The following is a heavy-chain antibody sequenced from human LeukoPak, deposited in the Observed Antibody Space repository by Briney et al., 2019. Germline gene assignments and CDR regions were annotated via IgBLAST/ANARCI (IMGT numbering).Heavy chain of an antibody. D-gene: IGHD2-2*01. J-gene: IGHJ6*02. CDR1: GYTFTSYG. V-gene: IGHV1-18*01. Sequence: ASVKGSCKASGYTFTSYGISWVRQAPGQGLEWMGWISAYNGNTNYAQKLQGRVTITTDTSTSTAYMELRSLRSDDTAVYYCARENYCSSASCYFGYYYYGMDVWGQGTTVTVSS. CDR3: ARENYCSSASCYFGYYYYGMDV. CDR2: ISAYNGNT.